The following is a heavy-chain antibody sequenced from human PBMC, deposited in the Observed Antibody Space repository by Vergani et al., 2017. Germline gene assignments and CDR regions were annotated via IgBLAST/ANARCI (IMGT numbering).Heavy chain of an antibody. CDR3: ARDAFEDFWSGSHDAFDI. V-gene: IGHV3-33*01. CDR2: IWYDGSNK. CDR1: GFTFSSYG. J-gene: IGHJ3*02. Sequence: QVQLVESGGGVVQPGRSLRLSCAASGFTFSSYGMHWVRQAPGKGLEWVAVIWYDGSNKYYADSVKGRFTISRDNSKNTLYLQMNSLRAEDTAVYYCARDAFEDFWSGSHDAFDIWGQGTMVTVSS. D-gene: IGHD3-3*01.